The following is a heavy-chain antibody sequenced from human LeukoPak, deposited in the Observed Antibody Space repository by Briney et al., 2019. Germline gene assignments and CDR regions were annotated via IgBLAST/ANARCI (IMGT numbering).Heavy chain of an antibody. CDR2: FYSGGRT. J-gene: IGHJ4*02. CDR3: AIEVNWNYEAY. CDR1: GFTVSSNY. Sequence: PGGSLRLSCAASGFTVSSNYMNWVRQALGKGLEWVSVFYSGGRTHYADSVKGRFTISRDNSKNTLYLQMNSLRAEDTAVYYCAIEVNWNYEAYWGQGTLVTASS. V-gene: IGHV3-53*01. D-gene: IGHD1-7*01.